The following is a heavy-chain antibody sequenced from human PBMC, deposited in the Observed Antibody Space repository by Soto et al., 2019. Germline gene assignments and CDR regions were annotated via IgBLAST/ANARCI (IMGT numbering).Heavy chain of an antibody. CDR1: GGSLSGGSYY. V-gene: IGHV4-61*01. CDR3: ARDWGPYWFDP. D-gene: IGHD3-16*01. CDR2: IYDSGAT. Sequence: SETLSLTCTVSGGSLSGGSYYWNWIRQPPGKQMEWIGYIYDSGATKYDPSLKSRVTISQDTSKNQFSLKMNSVTPSDTAVYYCARDWGPYWFDPWGQGILVTVS. J-gene: IGHJ5*02.